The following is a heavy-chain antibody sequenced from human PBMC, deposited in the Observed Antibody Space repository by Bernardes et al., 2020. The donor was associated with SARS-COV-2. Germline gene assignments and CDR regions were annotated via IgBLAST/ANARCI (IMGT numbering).Heavy chain of an antibody. J-gene: IGHJ4*02. D-gene: IGHD6-13*01. Sequence: AGSLILSCSASGFTFSSYAMHWVRQAPGKGLEYVSSISSNGGSAYYADSVKGRFTISRDNSKNTLYLQMSSLKTDDTAVYYCVKDSSSWYYIDYWGQGTLVTVSS. V-gene: IGHV3-64D*06. CDR3: VKDSSSWYYIDY. CDR2: ISSNGGSA. CDR1: GFTFSSYA.